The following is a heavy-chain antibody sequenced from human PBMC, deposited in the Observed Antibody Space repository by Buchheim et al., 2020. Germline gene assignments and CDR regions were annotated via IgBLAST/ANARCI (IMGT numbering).Heavy chain of an antibody. CDR2: VYHSGST. J-gene: IGHJ4*02. CDR1: GFSISSGYY. CDR3: ARDGDIVVVITANFDY. D-gene: IGHD2-15*01. V-gene: IGHV4-38-2*02. Sequence: QVQLQESGPGLVKPSETLSLTCTVSGFSISSGYYWGWIRQPPGKGLEWIGTVYHSGSTYYNPSLKRRVTISVDTSRNQFSLGLSSVTAADTAVYYCARDGDIVVVITANFDYWGQGTL.